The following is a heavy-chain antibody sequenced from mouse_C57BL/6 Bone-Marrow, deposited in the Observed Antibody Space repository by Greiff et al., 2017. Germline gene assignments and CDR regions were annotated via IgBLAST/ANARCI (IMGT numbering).Heavy chain of an antibody. CDR3: PRQMRYYGSGFAY. CDR1: GFTFSSYG. V-gene: IGHV5-6*01. Sequence: EVHLVESGGDLVKPGGSLKLSCAASGFTFSSYGMSWVRQTPGKRLEWVATISSGGSYTYYPDSVKGRFTISRDKATNTPYLQLSSLKSEDTALYYCPRQMRYYGSGFAYWGQGTLVTVSA. D-gene: IGHD1-1*01. J-gene: IGHJ3*01. CDR2: ISSGGSYT.